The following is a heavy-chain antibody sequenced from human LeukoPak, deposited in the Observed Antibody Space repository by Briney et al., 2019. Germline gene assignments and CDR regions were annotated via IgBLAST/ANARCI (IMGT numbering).Heavy chain of an antibody. CDR2: INHSGST. CDR3: ARHKDYYYSYMDV. J-gene: IGHJ6*03. V-gene: IGHV4-34*01. CDR1: VGSFSGYH. Sequence: SETLSLTCAVYVGSFSGYHWNWIRQPPGKGPEWIGEINHSGSTNYNPSLKSRVTISVDTSKNQFSLKLSSVTAADTAVYYCARHKDYYYSYMDVWGKGTTVTISS.